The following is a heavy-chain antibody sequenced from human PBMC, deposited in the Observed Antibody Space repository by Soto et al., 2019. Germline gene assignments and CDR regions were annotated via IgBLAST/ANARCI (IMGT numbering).Heavy chain of an antibody. D-gene: IGHD6-13*01. J-gene: IGHJ6*02. CDR1: GFTFSSYA. CDR3: AKAVSSSWSYYYYGMDV. V-gene: IGHV3-23*01. Sequence: EVQLLESGGGLVQPGGSLRLSCAASGFTFSSYAMSWVRQAPGKGLEWVSAISGSGGSTYYADSGKGRFTISRDNSKNTLYLQMNSLRAEDTAVYYCAKAVSSSWSYYYYGMDVWGQGTTVTVSS. CDR2: ISGSGGST.